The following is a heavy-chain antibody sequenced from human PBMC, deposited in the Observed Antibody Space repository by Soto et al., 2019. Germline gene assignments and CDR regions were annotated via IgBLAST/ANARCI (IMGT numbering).Heavy chain of an antibody. Sequence: SETLSLTCTVSGGSISSYYWSFSGHPPGKGLEWIVYIYYSGSTNYNPSLKSRVTISRDNSKNTLFLQMNSLRADDTAVYYCAKDQASGQGSFDSWGQGTLVTVSS. CDR2: IYYSGST. CDR1: GGSISSYY. V-gene: IGHV4-59*01. CDR3: AKDQASGQGSFDS. D-gene: IGHD2-15*01. J-gene: IGHJ4*02.